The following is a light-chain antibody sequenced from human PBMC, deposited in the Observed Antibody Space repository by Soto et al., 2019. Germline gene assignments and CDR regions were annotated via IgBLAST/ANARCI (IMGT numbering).Light chain of an antibody. CDR1: QGVSSS. Sequence: IQLTRSPPSLSASVADRVTITGRASQGVSSSLAWYHQQPGKAPKLLIYAATTLQSGVPSRFSGSGSGTDFTLTINSLQPEDFATYYCQQLHSYPFTFGQGTRLEIK. CDR3: QQLHSYPFT. V-gene: IGKV1-9*01. CDR2: AAT. J-gene: IGKJ5*01.